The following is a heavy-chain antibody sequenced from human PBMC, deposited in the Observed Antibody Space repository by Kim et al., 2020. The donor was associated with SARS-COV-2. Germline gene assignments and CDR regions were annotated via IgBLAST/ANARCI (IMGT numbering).Heavy chain of an antibody. CDR3: ARGDEGYCSSTSCYFFSGESPRYGMDV. D-gene: IGHD2-2*01. V-gene: IGHV1-18*01. J-gene: IGHJ6*02. CDR1: GYTFTSYG. Sequence: ASVKVSCKASGYTFTSYGISWVRQAPGQGLEWMGWISAYNGNTNYAQKLQGRVTMTTDTSTSTAYMELRSLRSDDTAVYYCARGDEGYCSSTSCYFFSGESPRYGMDVWGQGTTVTVSS. CDR2: ISAYNGNT.